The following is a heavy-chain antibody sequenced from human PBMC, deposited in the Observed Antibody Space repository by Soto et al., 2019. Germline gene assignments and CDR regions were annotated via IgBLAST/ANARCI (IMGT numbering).Heavy chain of an antibody. V-gene: IGHV3-9*01. CDR1: GFTFDDYA. J-gene: IGHJ3*02. D-gene: IGHD2-8*01. CDR3: AKDMPGYCTNGVCYPWLGAFDI. CDR2: ISWNSGSI. Sequence: GGSLRLSCAASGFTFDDYAMHWVRQAPGKGLEWVSGISWNSGSIGYADSVKGRFTISRDNAKNSLYLQMNSLRAEDTALYYCAKDMPGYCTNGVCYPWLGAFDIWGQGTMVTVSS.